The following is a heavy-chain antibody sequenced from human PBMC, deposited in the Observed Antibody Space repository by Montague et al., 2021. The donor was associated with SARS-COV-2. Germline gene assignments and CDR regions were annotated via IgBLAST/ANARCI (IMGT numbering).Heavy chain of an antibody. D-gene: IGHD6-19*01. CDR3: ARTGYSSGWHSFDY. V-gene: IGHV4-4*02. CDR2: IYHSGST. Sequence: SETLSLTCVVSGGSISSINWWSWVRQPPGKGLEWIGEIYHSGSTNYNPSLKSRVIISVDKSKTQFYLKLSSVTAADTAVYYCARTGYSSGWHSFDYWGQGTLVTVSS. J-gene: IGHJ4*02. CDR1: GGSISSINW.